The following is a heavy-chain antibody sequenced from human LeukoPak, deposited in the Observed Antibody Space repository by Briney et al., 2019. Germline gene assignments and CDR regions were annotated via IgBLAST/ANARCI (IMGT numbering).Heavy chain of an antibody. CDR1: GGSISSGNW. Sequence: SGTLSLTCAVSGGSISSGNWWSWVRQPPGKGLEGIGEIYHSGSTNYNPSLKRRVTISVHKSKNQFSLKLTSVPAADTAVYYCARIGNYYFDYWGQGTLVTVSS. J-gene: IGHJ4*02. V-gene: IGHV4-4*02. CDR3: ARIGNYYFDY. D-gene: IGHD1-1*01. CDR2: IYHSGST.